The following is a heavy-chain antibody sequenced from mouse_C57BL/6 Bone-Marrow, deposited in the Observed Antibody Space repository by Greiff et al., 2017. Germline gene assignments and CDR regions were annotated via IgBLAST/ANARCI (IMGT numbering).Heavy chain of an antibody. D-gene: IGHD2-3*01. Sequence: QVQLQQPGAELVKPGASVKLSCKASGYTFTSYWMHWVKQRPGQGLEWIGMINPNSGSTNYNEKFKSKATLTVDKSSSTAYMQLSSLTSEVSAVYFCARSDGYHYFDYWGQGTSLTVSS. CDR1: GYTFTSYW. J-gene: IGHJ2*02. CDR3: ARSDGYHYFDY. V-gene: IGHV1-64*01. CDR2: INPNSGST.